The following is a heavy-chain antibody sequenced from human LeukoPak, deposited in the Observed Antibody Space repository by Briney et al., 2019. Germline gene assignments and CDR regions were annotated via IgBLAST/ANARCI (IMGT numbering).Heavy chain of an antibody. V-gene: IGHV4-31*03. Sequence: SETLSLTCTVSGGSISGGGYCWRWIRQHPGKGLEWIGYIYYTGSPYYNPSLKSRVTISVDTSKNQFSLKLSSVTAADTAVYYCARATPGSWFDPWGQGTLVTVSS. CDR1: GGSISGGGYC. J-gene: IGHJ5*02. CDR3: ARATPGSWFDP. CDR2: IYYTGSP. D-gene: IGHD2-2*01.